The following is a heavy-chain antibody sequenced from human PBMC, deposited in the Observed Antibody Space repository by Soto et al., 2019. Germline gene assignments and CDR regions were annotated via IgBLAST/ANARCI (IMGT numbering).Heavy chain of an antibody. CDR3: AKYNTGIAAHYYYYGMDV. CDR1: GFTFSSYW. V-gene: IGHV3-74*01. CDR2: INSDGSST. J-gene: IGHJ6*02. Sequence: GVSLRLSCAASGFTFSSYWMHWVRQAPGKGLVWVSRINSDGSSTSYADSVKGRFTISRDNSKNTLYLQMNSLRAEDTAVYYCAKYNTGIAAHYYYYGMDVWGQGTTVTVSS. D-gene: IGHD6-13*01.